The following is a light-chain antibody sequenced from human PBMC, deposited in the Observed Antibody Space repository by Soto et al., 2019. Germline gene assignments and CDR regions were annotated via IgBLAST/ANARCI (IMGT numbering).Light chain of an antibody. CDR3: QQYNNWPIT. CDR2: GAS. V-gene: IGKV3-15*01. CDR1: QNINSL. J-gene: IGKJ5*01. Sequence: RVPTQSPATLSVSPGERATLSCRASQNINSLLAWYQQRPGQAPRLLIYGASTRATGTPDRFSGSGSGTEFTLTISSLQPEDFVVYYCQQYNNWPITFGQGTRLEIK.